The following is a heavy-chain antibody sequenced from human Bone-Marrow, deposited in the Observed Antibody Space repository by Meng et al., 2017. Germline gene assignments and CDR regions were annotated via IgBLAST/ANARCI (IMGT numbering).Heavy chain of an antibody. CDR3: ARLGSNSGSGSIDP. D-gene: IGHD3-10*01. Sequence: VLLLQWYASVLTPSATLSSPCGVCWGSFCCDYWGWIRQPPGKGLEGIGEIYYSGSTHYNPSLKGRFTISVDTSKNQFSLKLSSMTAADTAVYYCARLGSNSGSGSIDPWGQGTLVTVSS. J-gene: IGHJ5*02. CDR2: IYYSGST. V-gene: IGHV4-34*01. CDR1: WGSFCCDY.